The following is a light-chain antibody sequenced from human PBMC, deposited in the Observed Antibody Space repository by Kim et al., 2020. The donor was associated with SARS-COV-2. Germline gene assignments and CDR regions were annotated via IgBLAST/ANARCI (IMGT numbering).Light chain of an antibody. CDR3: QQRSHWPT. Sequence: SLSPGERAPLSCRASQSIYNYLAWYQQKPGQPPRLLIYDASNRATGVPARFSGSGSGTDFTLTISSLEPEDFAVYYCQQRSHWPTFGGGTKVDIK. V-gene: IGKV3-11*01. J-gene: IGKJ4*01. CDR1: QSIYNY. CDR2: DAS.